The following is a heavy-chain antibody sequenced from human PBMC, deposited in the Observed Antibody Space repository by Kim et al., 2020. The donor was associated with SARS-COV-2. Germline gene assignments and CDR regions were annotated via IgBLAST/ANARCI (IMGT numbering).Heavy chain of an antibody. CDR3: TKASRKPAGGTDF. Sequence: ASVKVSCKASGYTFTSYGIHWVRQAPGQGLEWMGWISGYNGNTNYAQNLQDRVTMTTDTSTRTASMELKTLTSDDTAMYYCTKASRKPAGGTDFWGQGTQVIVSS. J-gene: IGHJ4*02. V-gene: IGHV1-18*04. D-gene: IGHD6-13*01. CDR1: GYTFTSYG. CDR2: ISGYNGNT.